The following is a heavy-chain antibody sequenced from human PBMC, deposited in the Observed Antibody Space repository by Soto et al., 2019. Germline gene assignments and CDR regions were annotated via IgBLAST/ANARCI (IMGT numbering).Heavy chain of an antibody. V-gene: IGHV4-31*03. CDR3: ASAPAFHYYGMDV. CDR2: IYYSGST. J-gene: IGHJ6*02. CDR1: GGSIRSGGYY. Sequence: TLSLTCTVSGGSIRSGGYYWSWIRQHPGKGLEWIGYIYYSGSTYYNPSLKSRVTISVDTSKNQFSLKLSSVTAADTAVYYCASAPAFHYYGMDVWGQGTTVTVSS.